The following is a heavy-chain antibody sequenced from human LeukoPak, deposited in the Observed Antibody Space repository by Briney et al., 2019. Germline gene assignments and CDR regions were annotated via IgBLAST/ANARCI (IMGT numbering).Heavy chain of an antibody. J-gene: IGHJ4*02. CDR2: IYSGGST. CDR1: GFTFSSYA. Sequence: GGSLRLSCAASGFTFSSYAMSWVRQAPGKGLEWVSVIYSGGSTYYADSVKGRFTISRDNSKNTLYLQMNSLRAEDTAVYYCARGPPGSSGYWGQGTLVTVSS. V-gene: IGHV3-66*01. CDR3: ARGPPGSSGY. D-gene: IGHD1-14*01.